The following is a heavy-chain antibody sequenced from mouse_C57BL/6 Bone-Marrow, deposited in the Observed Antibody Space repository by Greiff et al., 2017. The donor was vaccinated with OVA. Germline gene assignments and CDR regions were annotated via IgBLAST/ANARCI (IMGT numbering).Heavy chain of an antibody. Sequence: EVLLVESGGGLVQPGGSLKLSCAASGFTFSDYYMYWVRQTPEKRLEWVAYISNGGGSTYYPDTVKGRFTISRDNAKNTLYLQMSRLKSEDTAMYYGARQGTAQACYYAKDYWGQGTSVTVSS. D-gene: IGHD3-2*02. V-gene: IGHV5-12*01. CDR2: ISNGGGST. CDR3: ARQGTAQACYYAKDY. CDR1: GFTFSDYY. J-gene: IGHJ4*01.